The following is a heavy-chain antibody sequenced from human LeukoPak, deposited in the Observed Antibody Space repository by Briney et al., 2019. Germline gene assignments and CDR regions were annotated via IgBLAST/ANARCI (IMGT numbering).Heavy chain of an antibody. J-gene: IGHJ4*02. Sequence: GGSLRLSCAASGFTFSRYWMTWVRQAPGKGLEWVASINEDGSGKHYVGSVKGRFTTSRDNAQKSVYLEMNSLRAEDTAVYYCARAVTSTEGYWGQGTLVTVSS. CDR3: ARAVTSTEGY. CDR1: GFTFSRYW. V-gene: IGHV3-7*03. CDR2: INEDGSGK. D-gene: IGHD4-17*01.